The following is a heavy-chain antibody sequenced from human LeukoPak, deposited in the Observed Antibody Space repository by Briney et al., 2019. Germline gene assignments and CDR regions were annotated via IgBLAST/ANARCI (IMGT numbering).Heavy chain of an antibody. CDR1: GGSISSYY. D-gene: IGHD2-2*01. J-gene: IGHJ6*03. CDR3: ATAIGDTYYYYYMDV. Sequence: SETLSLTCTVSGGSISSYYWSWIRQPPGKGLEWIGYIYYSGSTNYNPSLKSRVTISVDTSKNQFSLKLSSVTAADTAVYYCATAIGDTYYYYYMDVWGKGTTVTVSS. CDR2: IYYSGST. V-gene: IGHV4-59*01.